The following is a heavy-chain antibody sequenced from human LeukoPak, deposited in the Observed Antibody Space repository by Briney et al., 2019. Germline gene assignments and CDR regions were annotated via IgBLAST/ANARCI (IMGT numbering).Heavy chain of an antibody. CDR1: GGSIRSSNW. Sequence: SETLSLTCAVSGGSIRSSNWWSWVRQSPGKGLEWIGEISHSGTTNYNPSLKSRVTISVDKSRNQFSLKLNSVTAADTAVYYCAKSNGYGLVDIWGQGTMVTVSS. V-gene: IGHV4-4*02. D-gene: IGHD3-10*01. J-gene: IGHJ3*02. CDR2: ISHSGTT. CDR3: AKSNGYGLVDI.